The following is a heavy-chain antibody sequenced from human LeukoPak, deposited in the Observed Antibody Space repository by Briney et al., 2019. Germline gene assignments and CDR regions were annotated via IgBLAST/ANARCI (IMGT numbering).Heavy chain of an antibody. Sequence: GGSLRLSCAASGFTVSSNYMSWGRQAPGKGLEWVSVIYSGGSTYYADSVKGRFTISRDNSKNTLYLQMNSLRAEDTAVYYCARLEWLLYFYFDYWGQGTLVTVSS. CDR3: ARLEWLLYFYFDY. D-gene: IGHD3-3*01. CDR1: GFTVSSNY. V-gene: IGHV3-66*02. J-gene: IGHJ4*02. CDR2: IYSGGST.